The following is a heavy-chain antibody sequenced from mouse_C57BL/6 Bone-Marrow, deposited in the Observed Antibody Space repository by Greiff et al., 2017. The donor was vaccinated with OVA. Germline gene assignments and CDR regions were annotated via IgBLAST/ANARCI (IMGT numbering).Heavy chain of an antibody. V-gene: IGHV2-5*01. J-gene: IGHJ4*01. Sequence: VQLQESGPGLVQPSQSLSITCTVSGFSLTSYGVHWVRQSPGKGLEWLGVIWRGGSTDYNAAFMSRLSITKDNSKSPVFFKMNSLQADDTAIYYCSEKDYYGSRDYWGQGTSVTVSS. CDR3: SEKDYYGSRDY. CDR2: IWRGGST. D-gene: IGHD1-1*01. CDR1: GFSLTSYG.